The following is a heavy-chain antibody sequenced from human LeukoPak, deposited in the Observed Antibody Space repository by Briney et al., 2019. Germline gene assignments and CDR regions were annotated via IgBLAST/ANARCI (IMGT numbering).Heavy chain of an antibody. Sequence: GGTLRLSCAASGFIFSHYGMNWVRQAPGKGLEWVSGITSRSTTYYADSVKGRFTISRDNSKNMVWLQINSPTAEDTATYYCAKDGNWARFEDWGQGTLVTVSS. CDR1: GFIFSHYG. CDR2: ITSRSTT. CDR3: AKDGNWARFED. D-gene: IGHD7-27*01. V-gene: IGHV3-23*01. J-gene: IGHJ4*02.